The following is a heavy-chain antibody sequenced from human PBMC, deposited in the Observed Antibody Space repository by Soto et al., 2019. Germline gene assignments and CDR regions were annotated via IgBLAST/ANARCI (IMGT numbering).Heavy chain of an antibody. D-gene: IGHD6-6*01. Sequence: GESLKISCKGSGYSFTSYWISWVRQMPGKGLEWMGRIDPSDSYTNYSPSFQGHVTISADKSISTAYLQWSSLKASDTAMYYCARIDRITVRPSPDVWGQGNTVTVSS. CDR2: IDPSDSYT. J-gene: IGHJ6*02. CDR1: GYSFTSYW. V-gene: IGHV5-10-1*01. CDR3: ARIDRITVRPSPDV.